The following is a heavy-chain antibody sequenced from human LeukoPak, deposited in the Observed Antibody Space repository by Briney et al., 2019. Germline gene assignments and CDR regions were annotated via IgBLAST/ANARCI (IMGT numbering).Heavy chain of an antibody. D-gene: IGHD2-2*01. CDR3: ARVSCSSTSCLDAFDI. CDR1: GGTLSSYA. CDR2: IIPIFGTA. J-gene: IGHJ3*02. V-gene: IGHV1-69*05. Sequence: SVKVSCKASGGTLSSYAISWVRQAPGQGLERMGGIIPIFGTANYAQKFQGRVTITTDESTSTAYMELSSLGSEDTAVYYCARVSCSSTSCLDAFDIWGQGTMVTVSS.